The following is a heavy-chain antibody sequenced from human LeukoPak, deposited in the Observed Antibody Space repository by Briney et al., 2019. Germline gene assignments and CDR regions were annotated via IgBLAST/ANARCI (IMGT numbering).Heavy chain of an antibody. J-gene: IGHJ4*02. Sequence: GGSLRLSCEASGFTFSNFAMNWVRQAPGKGLEWISFISSGGTTISYAESVRGRFTISRDNARNSLFLQMNSLRVEDTAVYYCARDLMPYVDPEDFDHWGQGTLGTVSS. CDR2: ISSGGTTI. CDR3: ARDLMPYVDPEDFDH. V-gene: IGHV3-48*03. D-gene: IGHD3-9*01. CDR1: GFTFSNFA.